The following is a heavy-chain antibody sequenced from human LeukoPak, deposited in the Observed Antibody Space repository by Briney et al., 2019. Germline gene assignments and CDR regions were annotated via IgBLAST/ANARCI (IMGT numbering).Heavy chain of an antibody. Sequence: PSETLSLTCTVSGYSISSGYYWGWIRQPPGKGLKWTGSISHSGSTYYNPSLKSRVTISVDTSKNQFSLKLSSLTAADTAVYYCARLRRSRLAEFDYWGQGTLVTVSS. D-gene: IGHD3-3*02. CDR1: GYSISSGYY. CDR3: ARLRRSRLAEFDY. J-gene: IGHJ4*02. CDR2: ISHSGST. V-gene: IGHV4-38-2*02.